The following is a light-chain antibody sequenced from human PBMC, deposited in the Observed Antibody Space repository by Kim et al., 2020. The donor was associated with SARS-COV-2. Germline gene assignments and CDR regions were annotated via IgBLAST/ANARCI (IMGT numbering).Light chain of an antibody. Sequence: AIQVTQSPSSLSASVGDRVTITCRASQGIGHDLAWYQQKSGTAPSLIIFLESKLHSGVPSRFSGSRCGADFTLTITNLQPEDFATYYCCQDHDYPWSFGQGTKVDIK. J-gene: IGKJ1*01. CDR2: LES. CDR3: CQDHDYPWS. V-gene: IGKV1-6*01. CDR1: QGIGHD.